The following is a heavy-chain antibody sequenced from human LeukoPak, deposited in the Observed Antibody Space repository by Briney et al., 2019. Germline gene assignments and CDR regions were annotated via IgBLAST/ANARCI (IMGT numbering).Heavy chain of an antibody. CDR2: INPSGGST. Sequence: ASVKVSCKASGYTFTNYYVHWVRQVPGQGLEWMGVINPSGGSTNYAQKFQGKVTMTRDTSTSTVYMELSSLRSEDTAVHYCARDSTVTTFRGCVDPWGQGTLVTVSS. D-gene: IGHD4-17*01. V-gene: IGHV1-46*01. CDR1: GYTFTNYY. CDR3: ARDSTVTTFRGCVDP. J-gene: IGHJ5*02.